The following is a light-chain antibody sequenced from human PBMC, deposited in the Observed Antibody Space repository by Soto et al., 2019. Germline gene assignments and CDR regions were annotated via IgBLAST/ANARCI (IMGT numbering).Light chain of an antibody. Sequence: DSPMTQFPSTLSASVGDRVTITCRASQSISPWLAWYQQKQGKAPKILISKASTLQSGVPPRFSGSGSGTEFTLTISSLQPDDFATYYCQQYERYPVTFGGGTKVEIK. CDR2: KAS. V-gene: IGKV1-5*03. CDR3: QQYERYPVT. CDR1: QSISPW. J-gene: IGKJ4*01.